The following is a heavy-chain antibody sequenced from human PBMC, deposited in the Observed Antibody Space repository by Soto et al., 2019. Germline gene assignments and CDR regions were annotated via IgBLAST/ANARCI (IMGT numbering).Heavy chain of an antibody. Sequence: QVQLLESGGGVVQPGRSLRLSCAASGFTFSSYAMHWVRQAPGKGLVLVAVISYGGSNKYYADSVKGRFNISRDNSKNTLYLQMNSLRAEDTAVYYCAREVIAASWGQGTMVTVSS. CDR2: ISYGGSNK. D-gene: IGHD6-6*01. J-gene: IGHJ3*01. V-gene: IGHV3-30-3*01. CDR1: GFTFSSYA. CDR3: AREVIAAS.